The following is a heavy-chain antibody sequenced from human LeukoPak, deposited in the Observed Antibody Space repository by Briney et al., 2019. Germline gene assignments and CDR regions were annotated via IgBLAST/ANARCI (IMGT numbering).Heavy chain of an antibody. J-gene: IGHJ1*01. CDR3: AKKVVVGATSPYSDFQD. CDR2: ISGSGVTT. CDR1: GFTFSSYA. V-gene: IGHV3-23*01. Sequence: GGSLGLSCVASGFTFSSYAMSWVRQAPGKGLEWVSAISGSGVTTHYAGSVKGRFSISRDNSKNTLYLQMNSLRAGDTALYYCAKKVVVGATSPYSDFQDWGQGTLVTVSS. D-gene: IGHD1-26*01.